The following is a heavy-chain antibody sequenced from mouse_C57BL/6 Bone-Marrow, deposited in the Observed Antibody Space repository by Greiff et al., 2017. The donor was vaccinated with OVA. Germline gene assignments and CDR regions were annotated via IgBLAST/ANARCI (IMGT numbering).Heavy chain of an antibody. CDR1: GYTFTSYG. D-gene: IGHD2-3*01. Sequence: QVHVKQSGAELARPGASVKLSCKASGYTFTSYGISWVKQRTGQGLEWIGEIYPRSGNTYYNEKFKGKATLTADKSSSTAYMELRSLTSEDSAVYVCARWLLPYYFDYWGQGTTLTVSS. CDR2: IYPRSGNT. V-gene: IGHV1-81*01. CDR3: ARWLLPYYFDY. J-gene: IGHJ2*01.